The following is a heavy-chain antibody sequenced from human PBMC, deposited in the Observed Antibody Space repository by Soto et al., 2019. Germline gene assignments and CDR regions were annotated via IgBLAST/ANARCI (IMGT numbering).Heavy chain of an antibody. J-gene: IGHJ6*02. CDR1: GYSISSSNW. D-gene: IGHD1-26*01. Sequence: PSETLSLTCAVSGYSISSSNWWGWIRQPPGKGLEWIGYIYYSGTTYYNPYLKSRVTMSVDTSKNQFSLKLTSVTAVDTAVYYCARGWWEREGYVMDVWGQGTTVTVSS. V-gene: IGHV4-28*03. CDR2: IYYSGTT. CDR3: ARGWWEREGYVMDV.